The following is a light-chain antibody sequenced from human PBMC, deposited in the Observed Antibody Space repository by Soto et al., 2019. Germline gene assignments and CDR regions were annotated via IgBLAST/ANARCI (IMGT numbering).Light chain of an antibody. J-gene: IGKJ2*01. CDR1: QDVRSD. CDR3: QQSSTTLYT. V-gene: IGKV1-17*01. CDR2: AAS. Sequence: DIQMTQSPSSLSASVGHTVTITCRASQDVRSDLGWYQHKPGKAPKRLIYAASRLQGGVPSRFSGSGSGTEFTLTIGSLQPEDSAFYYCQQSSTTLYTFGQGTNLEIK.